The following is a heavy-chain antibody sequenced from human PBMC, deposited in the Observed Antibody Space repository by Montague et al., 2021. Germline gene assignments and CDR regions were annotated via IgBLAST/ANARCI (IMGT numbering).Heavy chain of an antibody. CDR1: GFSFSSHW. CDR3: AKPIVPTGTWFFDL. D-gene: IGHD1-1*01. J-gene: IGHJ2*01. Sequence: SLRLSCAATGFSFSSHWMHWVRQDPGRGLLWVSRVSTDGSSTNYADSMKGRFTISRDNSMNTLYLQMNSLRPEDTAVYYCAKPIVPTGTWFFDLWGRGILVTVSS. CDR2: VSTDGSST. V-gene: IGHV3-74*01.